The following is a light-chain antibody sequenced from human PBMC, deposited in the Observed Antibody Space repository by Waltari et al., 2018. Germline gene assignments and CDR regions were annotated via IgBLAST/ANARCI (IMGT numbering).Light chain of an antibody. CDR2: KTS. V-gene: IGKV1-5*03. CDR3: QQYDGSSQYT. Sequence: IQVTQSPSTLSASIGDRVTITCRSSYVNSWLAWYQQKPGRAPSLLIYKTSNLQPGVPSRFSGSGSGTEFALTISSLQPDDFATYYCQQYDGSSQYTFGQGT. J-gene: IGKJ2*01. CDR1: YVNSW.